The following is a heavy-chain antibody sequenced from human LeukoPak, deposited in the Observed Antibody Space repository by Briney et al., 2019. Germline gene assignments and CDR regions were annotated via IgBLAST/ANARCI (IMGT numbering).Heavy chain of an antibody. D-gene: IGHD6-13*01. CDR1: GGSISSSNW. CDR2: IYHSGST. J-gene: IGHJ4*02. Sequence: SEALSLTCAVSGGSISSSNWWSWVRQPPGKGLEWIGEIYHSGSTNYNPSLKSRVTISVDKSKNQFSLKLSSVTAADTAVYYCARDRGIAAGAFDYWGQGTLVTVSS. CDR3: ARDRGIAAGAFDY. V-gene: IGHV4-4*02.